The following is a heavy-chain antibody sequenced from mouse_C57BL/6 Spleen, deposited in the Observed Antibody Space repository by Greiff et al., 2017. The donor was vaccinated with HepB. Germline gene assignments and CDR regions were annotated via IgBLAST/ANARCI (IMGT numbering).Heavy chain of an antibody. CDR3: ARRTTVVFDY. CDR1: GYAFSSYW. Sequence: LQESGAELVKPGASVKISCKASGYAFSSYWMNWVKQRPGKGLEWIGQIYPGDGDTNYNGKFKGKATLTADKSSSTAYMQLSSLTSEDSAVYFCARRTTVVFDYWGQGTTLTVSS. CDR2: IYPGDGDT. V-gene: IGHV1-80*01. D-gene: IGHD1-1*01. J-gene: IGHJ2*01.